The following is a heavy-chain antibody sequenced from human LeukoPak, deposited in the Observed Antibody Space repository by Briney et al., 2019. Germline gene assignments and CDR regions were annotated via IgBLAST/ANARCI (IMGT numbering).Heavy chain of an antibody. CDR3: ARALRITMIVVAY. CDR1: GFTFSSYS. V-gene: IGHV3-30*03. Sequence: GGSLRLSCAASGFTFSSYSMNWVRQAPGKGLKWVAVISYDGSNKYYADSVKGRFTISRDNSKNTLYLQMNSLRAEDTAVCYCARALRITMIVVAYWGQGTLVTVSS. CDR2: ISYDGSNK. J-gene: IGHJ4*02. D-gene: IGHD3-22*01.